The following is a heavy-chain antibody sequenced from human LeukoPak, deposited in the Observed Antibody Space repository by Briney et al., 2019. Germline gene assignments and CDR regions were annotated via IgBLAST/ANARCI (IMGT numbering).Heavy chain of an antibody. CDR3: ARGDSSSWYILDY. CDR1: GYSISSGYY. J-gene: IGHJ4*02. V-gene: IGHV4-38-2*02. CDR2: IYHSGST. Sequence: SETLSLTCTVSGYSISSGYYWGWIRQPPGKGLEWIGSIYHSGSTYYNPSLKSRVTISVDTSKNQFSLKLSSVTAADTAVYYCARGDSSSWYILDYWGQGTLVTVSS. D-gene: IGHD6-13*01.